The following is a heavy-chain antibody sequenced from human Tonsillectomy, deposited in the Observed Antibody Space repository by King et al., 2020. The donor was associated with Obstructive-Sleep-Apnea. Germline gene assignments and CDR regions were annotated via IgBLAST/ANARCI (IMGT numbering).Heavy chain of an antibody. CDR3: ARELTSKLDLDY. J-gene: IGHJ4*02. CDR2: ISNDGSLQ. Sequence: VQLVESGGDVVQPGRSLRLSCEASGFTFSAYAIHWVRQAPGKGLDWVAVISNDGSLQFYADSVRGRFAISRDNSKNTMYLQMNSLRVEDTAIYYCARELTSKLDLDYWGQGTLVTVSS. CDR1: GFTFSAYA. V-gene: IGHV3-30*09. D-gene: IGHD1-1*01.